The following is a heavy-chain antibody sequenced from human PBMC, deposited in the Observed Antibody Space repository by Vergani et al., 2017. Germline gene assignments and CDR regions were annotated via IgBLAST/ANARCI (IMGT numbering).Heavy chain of an antibody. CDR1: GFTVSSNY. V-gene: IGHV3-53*01. CDR2: IYSGGST. CDR3: ARVEVSPPIWAAFDI. J-gene: IGHJ3*02. Sequence: EVPLVESGGGLIQPGGSLRLSCAASGFTVSSNYMSWVRQAPGKGLEWVSVIYSGGSTYYADSVKGRFTISRDNSKNTLYLQLNSLRAEDTAVYYCARVEVSPPIWAAFDIWGQGTMVTVSS. D-gene: IGHD1-14*01.